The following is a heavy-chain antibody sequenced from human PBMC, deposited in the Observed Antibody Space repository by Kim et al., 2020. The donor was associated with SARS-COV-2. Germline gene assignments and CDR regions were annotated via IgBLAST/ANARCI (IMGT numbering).Heavy chain of an antibody. Sequence: GSSTSYADSVKGRFTISRDNAKNTLYLQMNSLRAEDTAVYYCATIAVAAHWGQGTLVTVSS. CDR2: GSST. CDR3: ATIAVAAH. V-gene: IGHV3-74*01. D-gene: IGHD6-19*01. J-gene: IGHJ4*02.